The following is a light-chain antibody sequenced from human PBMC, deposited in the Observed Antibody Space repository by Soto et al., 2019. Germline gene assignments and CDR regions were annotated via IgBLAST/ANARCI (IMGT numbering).Light chain of an antibody. V-gene: IGKV1-5*01. CDR1: QSISNY. CDR3: QQYNSYSWT. CDR2: AAS. J-gene: IGKJ1*01. Sequence: QITHTPSALSATVKDRVTITCRASQSISNYLNWYQQKPGKAPKLLIYAASSLQSGVPSRFSGSGSGTEFTLTISSLQPDDFATYYCQQYNSYSWTFGQGTKVDI.